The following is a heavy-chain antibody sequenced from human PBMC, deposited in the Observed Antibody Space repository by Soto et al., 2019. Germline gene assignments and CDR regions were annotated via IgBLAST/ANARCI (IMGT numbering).Heavy chain of an antibody. CDR3: ARGSSSVTTFYFDL. CDR2: TNPGNGNT. J-gene: IGHJ2*01. CDR1: GYTFTSYA. V-gene: IGHV1-3*01. Sequence: QVQLVQSGAEGKKPGASVKVSCKASGYTFTSYAMHWVRQAPGQRLEWMGWTNPGNGNTKYSQKFQGSVTITRDTSASTAYMELSSLRSEDTAVYYCARGSSSVTTFYFDLWGSGTLVTVSS. D-gene: IGHD4-17*01.